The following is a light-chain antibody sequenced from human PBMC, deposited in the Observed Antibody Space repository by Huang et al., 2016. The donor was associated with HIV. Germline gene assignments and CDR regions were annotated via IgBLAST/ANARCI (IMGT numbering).Light chain of an antibody. CDR2: GAS. V-gene: IGKV3-15*01. CDR3: QQYYHWPQT. CDR1: QSINSH. J-gene: IGKJ1*01. Sequence: EIVLTQSPATLSVSPGERATLSCRASQSINSHLAWYQQKYRQAPRLLIAGASTRASGSPARFSGSGSRTEFTLTISSLQSEDFAVYYCQQYYHWPQTFGQGTKVEIK.